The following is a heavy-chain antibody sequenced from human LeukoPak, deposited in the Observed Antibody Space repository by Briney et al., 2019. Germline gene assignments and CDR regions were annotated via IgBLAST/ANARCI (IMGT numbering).Heavy chain of an antibody. Sequence: SETLSLTCAVYGGSFSGYYWSWIHQPPGKGLEWIGEINHSGSTNYNPSLKSRVTISVDTSKNQFSLKLSSVTAADTAVYYCARGSGITMVRGVIINWFDPWGQGTLVTVSS. CDR1: GGSFSGYY. CDR3: ARGSGITMVRGVIINWFDP. V-gene: IGHV4-34*01. D-gene: IGHD3-10*01. J-gene: IGHJ5*02. CDR2: INHSGST.